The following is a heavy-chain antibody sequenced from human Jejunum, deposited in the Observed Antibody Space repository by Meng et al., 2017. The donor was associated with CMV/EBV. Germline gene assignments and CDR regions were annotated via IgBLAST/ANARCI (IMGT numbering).Heavy chain of an antibody. CDR2: IWYDGTNK. V-gene: IGHV3-33*06. CDR3: AKGGYIGSYYFDY. Sequence: AAGLTFSNFGMHWVRQAPGKGLEWVAIIWYDGTNKYYANSVKGRFTISRDNSKNTLYLQMNSLRAEDTAVYYCAKGGYIGSYYFDYWGQGTLVTVSS. J-gene: IGHJ4*02. D-gene: IGHD1-26*01. CDR1: GLTFSNFG.